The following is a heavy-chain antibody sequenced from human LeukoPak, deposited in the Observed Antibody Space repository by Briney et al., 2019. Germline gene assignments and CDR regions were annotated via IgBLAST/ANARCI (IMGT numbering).Heavy chain of an antibody. V-gene: IGHV3-23*01. CDR2: ISVNGETT. D-gene: IGHD6-19*01. Sequence: GGSLRLSCEVSGFSVSSFGMSWVRQAPGKGLEWISAISVNGETTWYADSVKGRFIISRDKSQNTLLLQLSILRAEDTAIYYCAQGYSSGWFPYWGQGSLVSVSS. CDR1: GFSVSSFG. J-gene: IGHJ4*02. CDR3: AQGYSSGWFPY.